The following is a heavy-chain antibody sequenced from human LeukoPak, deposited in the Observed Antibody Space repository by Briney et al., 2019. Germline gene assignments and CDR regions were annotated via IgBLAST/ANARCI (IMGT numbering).Heavy chain of an antibody. CDR2: INWNGGST. CDR1: GFNFEDYG. Sequence: GGSLRLSCVTSGFNFEDYGMSWVRQAPGKGLEWVSGINWNGGSTGYGESVKGRFTISRDNANNSLYLQMNSLRAEDSALYHCAKSSTCYFSGRGYYFMDVWGKGTTVTISS. V-gene: IGHV3-20*01. J-gene: IGHJ6*03. D-gene: IGHD3-10*01. CDR3: AKSSTCYFSGRGYYFMDV.